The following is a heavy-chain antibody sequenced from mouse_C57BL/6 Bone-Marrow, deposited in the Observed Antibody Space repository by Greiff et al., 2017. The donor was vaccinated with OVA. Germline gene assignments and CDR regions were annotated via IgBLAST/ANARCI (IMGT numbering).Heavy chain of an antibody. CDR3: ARQGYLDY. CDR2: ISSGGSYT. Sequence: EVKLVESGGDLVKPGGSLKLSCAASGFTFSSYGMSWVRQTPDKRLEWVATISSGGSYTYYPDSVKGRFTISRDNAKSTLYLQMSSLKSEDTAMYYCARQGYLDYWGQGTTLTVSS. V-gene: IGHV5-6*01. CDR1: GFTFSSYG. J-gene: IGHJ2*01.